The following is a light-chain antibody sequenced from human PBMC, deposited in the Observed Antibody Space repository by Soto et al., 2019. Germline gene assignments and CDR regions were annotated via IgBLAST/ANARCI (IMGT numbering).Light chain of an antibody. J-gene: IGLJ2*01. Sequence: QSALTQPRSVSGSPGQSVTISCTGSRSDVGGYNYVSWYQQHPGKAPKLMIYDVSKRPSGVPGRFSGSKSGNTASLTISGLQAEDEADYYCYSYGGGYTPLVFGGGTKVTVL. V-gene: IGLV2-11*01. CDR3: YSYGGGYTPLV. CDR2: DVS. CDR1: RSDVGGYNY.